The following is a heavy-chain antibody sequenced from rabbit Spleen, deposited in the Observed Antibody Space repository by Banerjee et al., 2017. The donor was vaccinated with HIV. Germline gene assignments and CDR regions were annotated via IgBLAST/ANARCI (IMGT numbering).Heavy chain of an antibody. CDR2: IYVGSSGNT. Sequence: QEQLEESGGDLVKPEGSLTITCIASGFSFSSSYWICWVRQAPGKGLEWIACIYVGSSGNTYYASWAKGRFTISKTSSTTVTLQMTSLTAADTATYFCARLFAYAGYAGFGYATLDYFNLWGQGTLVTVS. V-gene: IGHV1S45*01. CDR1: GFSFSSSYW. J-gene: IGHJ4*01. CDR3: ARLFAYAGYAGFGYATLDYFNL. D-gene: IGHD6-1*01.